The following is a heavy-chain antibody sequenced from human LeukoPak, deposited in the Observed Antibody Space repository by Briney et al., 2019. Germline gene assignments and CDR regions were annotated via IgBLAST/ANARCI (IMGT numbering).Heavy chain of an antibody. CDR2: ISAYNGNT. J-gene: IGHJ4*02. V-gene: IGHV1-18*01. CDR1: GYTFTSYG. D-gene: IGHD3-3*01. Sequence: ASVKVSCKASGYTFTSYGISWVRQAPGQGLEWMGWISAYNGNTNYAQKLQGRVTMTTDTSTSTAYMELRSPRSDDTAVYYCARASDDYDFWSGYYTPYGYWGQGTLVTVSS. CDR3: ARASDDYDFWSGYYTPYGY.